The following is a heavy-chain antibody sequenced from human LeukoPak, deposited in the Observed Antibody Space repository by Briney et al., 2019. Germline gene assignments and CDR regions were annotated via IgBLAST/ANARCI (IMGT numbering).Heavy chain of an antibody. CDR2: IYYSGST. V-gene: IGHV4-31*03. J-gene: IGHJ5*02. Sequence: SETLSLTCTVSGGSISSGGYYWSWIRQHPGKGLEWIGYIYYSGSTYYNPSLKSRVTISVDTSKNQFSLKLSSVTAADTAVYYCARDQGYYDFWSGHSNWFDPWGQGTLVTVSS. D-gene: IGHD3-3*01. CDR1: GGSISSGGYY. CDR3: ARDQGYYDFWSGHSNWFDP.